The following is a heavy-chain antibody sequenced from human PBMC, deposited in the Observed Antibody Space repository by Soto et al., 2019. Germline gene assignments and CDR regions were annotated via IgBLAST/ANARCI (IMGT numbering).Heavy chain of an antibody. J-gene: IGHJ2*01. Sequence: GASVKVSCKASGYTFTSYDINWVRQATGQGLEWMGWMNPNSGNAGYAQKFQGRVTMTRNTSISTAYMELSSLRSEDTAVYYCARGLGSSGYYWYFDLWGRGTLVTVSS. CDR3: ARGLGSSGYYWYFDL. D-gene: IGHD3-22*01. CDR1: GYTFTSYD. V-gene: IGHV1-8*01. CDR2: MNPNSGNA.